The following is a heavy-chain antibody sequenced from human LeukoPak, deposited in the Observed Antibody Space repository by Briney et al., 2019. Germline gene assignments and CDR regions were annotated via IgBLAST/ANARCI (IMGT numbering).Heavy chain of an antibody. D-gene: IGHD3-10*01. V-gene: IGHV3-33*01. Sequence: GGSLRLSCAASGFTFSSYGMHWVRQAPGKGLEGVAVIWYDGSNKYYADSVKGRFTISRDNSKNTLYLQMNSLRAEDTAVYYCARVYGSGSPFDYWGQGTLVTVSS. CDR3: ARVYGSGSPFDY. J-gene: IGHJ4*02. CDR2: IWYDGSNK. CDR1: GFTFSSYG.